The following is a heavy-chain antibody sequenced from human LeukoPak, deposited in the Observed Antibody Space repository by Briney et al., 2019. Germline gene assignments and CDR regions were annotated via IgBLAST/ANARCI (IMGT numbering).Heavy chain of an antibody. Sequence: SVKVSCKASGGTFSSYAISWVRQAPGQGLEWMGGIIPIFGTANYAQKFQGRVTITADESTSTAYMELSSLGSEDTAVYYCARSTGYGDYHLDYWGQGTLVTVSS. CDR1: GGTFSSYA. V-gene: IGHV1-69*13. D-gene: IGHD4-17*01. J-gene: IGHJ4*02. CDR2: IIPIFGTA. CDR3: ARSTGYGDYHLDY.